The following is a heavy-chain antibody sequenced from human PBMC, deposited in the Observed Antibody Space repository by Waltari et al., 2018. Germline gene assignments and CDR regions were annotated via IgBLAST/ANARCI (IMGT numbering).Heavy chain of an antibody. CDR1: GFTFGSYW. V-gene: IGHV4-38-2*01. CDR2: IYHSGST. D-gene: IGHD5-12*01. Sequence: VHLVESGGGLVQPGGSLRLSCAASGFTFGSYWMSWVRQAPGKGLEWIGSIYHSGSTYYNPSLKSRVTISVDTSKNQFSLKLSSVTAADTAVYYCARGYSGYDFYYYYYMDVWGKGTTVTISS. J-gene: IGHJ6*03. CDR3: ARGYSGYDFYYYYYMDV.